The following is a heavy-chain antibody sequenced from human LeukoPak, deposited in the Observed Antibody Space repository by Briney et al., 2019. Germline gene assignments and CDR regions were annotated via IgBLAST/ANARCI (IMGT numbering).Heavy chain of an antibody. D-gene: IGHD2-15*01. CDR2: INPSGGSA. CDR1: GYTFTNYY. Sequence: ASVKVSCKASGYTFTNYYTHWMRQAPGQGLGWMGIINPSGGSASYAQKFQGRVTMTRDTSTSTVYMELSSLRSEDTAVYYCAGAVVAEQKGGFDYWGQGTLVTVSS. V-gene: IGHV1-46*01. CDR3: AGAVVAEQKGGFDY. J-gene: IGHJ4*02.